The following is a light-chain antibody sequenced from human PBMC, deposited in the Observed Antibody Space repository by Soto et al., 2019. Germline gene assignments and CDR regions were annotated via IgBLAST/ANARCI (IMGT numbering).Light chain of an antibody. CDR3: QQHADWPLT. Sequence: EIVLTRSPATLSLSPGERATLSCRASQSVSSYLAWYQQKPGQAPRLLIYAASNRATGIPARFSGSGSGTDFTLTISSLEPEDFAVYYCQQHADWPLTFGGGTKVDIK. CDR1: QSVSSY. V-gene: IGKV3-11*01. J-gene: IGKJ4*01. CDR2: AAS.